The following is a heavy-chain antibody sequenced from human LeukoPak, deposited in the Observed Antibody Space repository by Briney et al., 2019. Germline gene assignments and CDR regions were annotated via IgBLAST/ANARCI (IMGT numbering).Heavy chain of an antibody. CDR3: WGYRSGDYRDIDY. CDR1: GGTFSSYA. D-gene: IGHD2-15*01. CDR2: IIPICGTT. V-gene: IGHV1-69*06. Sequence: SLKLSCKASGGTFSSYAISWVRQAPGQGLEWMGGIIPICGTTNYAQKFKDRVTITADKSTNTAYMELNSLRSEDKAVYYCWGYRSGDYRDIDYLGQGTLVTVSS. J-gene: IGHJ4*02.